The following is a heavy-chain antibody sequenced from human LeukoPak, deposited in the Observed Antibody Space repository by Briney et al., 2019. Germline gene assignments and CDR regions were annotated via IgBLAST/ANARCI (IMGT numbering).Heavy chain of an antibody. V-gene: IGHV4-39*07. D-gene: IGHD2-2*01. J-gene: IGHJ4*02. Sequence: SETLSLTCTVSGGSISSSSYYWGWIRQPPGKGLEWIGSIYYSGSTYYNPSLKSRVTISVDTSKNQFSLKLSSVTAADTAVYYCARARPARSQGYCSSTSCLDYFDYWGQGTLVTVSS. CDR1: GGSISSSSYY. CDR3: ARARPARSQGYCSSTSCLDYFDY. CDR2: IYYSGST.